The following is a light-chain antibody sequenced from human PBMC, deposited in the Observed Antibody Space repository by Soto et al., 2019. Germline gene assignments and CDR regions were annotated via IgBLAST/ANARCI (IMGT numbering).Light chain of an antibody. V-gene: IGKV1-39*01. J-gene: IGKJ1*01. CDR1: QTIIRY. Sequence: DIQMTQSPSSLSASVGDRVTINCRASQTIIRYLNWYQQKPGKAPKLLIYAASSLQSGVPSRFSGSGSGTDFTLTISSLQPEDFATYYCQQSYSTPWTFGQGTKVDI. CDR2: AAS. CDR3: QQSYSTPWT.